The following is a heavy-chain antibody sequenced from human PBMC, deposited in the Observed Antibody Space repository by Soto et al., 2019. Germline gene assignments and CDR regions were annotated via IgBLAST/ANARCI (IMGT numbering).Heavy chain of an antibody. D-gene: IGHD3-3*01. Sequence: PXGSLRLYCAASGFTFSSYEMNWVRQAPGKGLEWVSHISSSGSTIYYADSVKGRFTISRDNAKNSLYLQMNSLRAEDTAVYYCAGGFGVAAGMDVWGQGTTVTVSS. CDR1: GFTFSSYE. V-gene: IGHV3-48*03. CDR3: AGGFGVAAGMDV. CDR2: ISSSGSTI. J-gene: IGHJ6*02.